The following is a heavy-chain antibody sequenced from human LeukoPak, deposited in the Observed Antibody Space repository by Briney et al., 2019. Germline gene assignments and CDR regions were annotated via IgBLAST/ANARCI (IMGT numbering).Heavy chain of an antibody. CDR2: ISGSGGST. Sequence: GGSLRLSCAASGFTFSNYAMSWVRQAPGKGLEWVSAISGSGGSTYYADSVKGRFTISRDNSKNTLYLQMNSLRAEDTAVYYCAKEEYSDVLLWIGAGLGDYWGQGTLVTVSS. D-gene: IGHD3-10*01. CDR3: AKEEYSDVLLWIGAGLGDY. J-gene: IGHJ4*02. CDR1: GFTFSNYA. V-gene: IGHV3-23*01.